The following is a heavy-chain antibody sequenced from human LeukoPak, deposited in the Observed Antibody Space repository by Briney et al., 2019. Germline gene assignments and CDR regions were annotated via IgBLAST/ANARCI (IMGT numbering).Heavy chain of an antibody. D-gene: IGHD4-17*01. V-gene: IGHV3-23*01. CDR2: ISGSDGKT. Sequence: GGSLRLSCAASGFTFRNYGMSWVRQAPGKGLEWVSAISGSDGKTYYADSVKGRFTISRGNSKNTLYMQMNSLRAEDTAVYYCARDNDYGDYGFDYWGQGTLVTVSS. CDR1: GFTFRNYG. CDR3: ARDNDYGDYGFDY. J-gene: IGHJ4*02.